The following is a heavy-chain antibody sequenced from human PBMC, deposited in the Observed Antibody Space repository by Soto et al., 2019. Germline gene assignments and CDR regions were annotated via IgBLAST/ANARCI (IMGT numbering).Heavy chain of an antibody. V-gene: IGHV1-3*01. J-gene: IGHJ4*02. CDR3: ARNLISSSSSWYPKFGY. D-gene: IGHD6-13*01. CDR2: INAGNGNT. Sequence: ASVKVSCKASGYTFTSYAMHWVRQAPGQRLEWMGWINAGNGNTKYSQKFQGRVTITRDTSASTAYMELSSLRSEDTAVYYCARNLISSSSSWYPKFGYWGQGTLITVTS. CDR1: GYTFTSYA.